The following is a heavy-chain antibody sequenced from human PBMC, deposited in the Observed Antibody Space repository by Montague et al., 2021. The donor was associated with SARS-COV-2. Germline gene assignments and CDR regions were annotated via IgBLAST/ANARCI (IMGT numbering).Heavy chain of an antibody. CDR2: TYYRSKWYN. D-gene: IGHD1-14*01. V-gene: IGHV6-1*01. CDR3: TRERGPGRTTWHYFDY. CDR1: GDSVSSNIAA. J-gene: IGHJ4*02. Sequence: CAISGDSVSSNIAAWNWIRQSPSRGLEWLGRTYYRSKWYNDYAVSVRSRITISPDTSKNQFSLQLDSVTPGDTAVYYCTRERGPGRTTWHYFDYWGQGTLVTVSS.